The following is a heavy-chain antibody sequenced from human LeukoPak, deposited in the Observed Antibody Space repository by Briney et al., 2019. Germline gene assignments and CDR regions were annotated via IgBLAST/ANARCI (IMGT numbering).Heavy chain of an antibody. Sequence: AGTSLRLSCAASGFTFSSYFMHWVRQAPGKGLEWVGVIRGKVYCGPTEYAASAKVRFTISRDDSKSLAYLQMTSMKTEDAGVYYCTRFTIVGVVDAFDIWGQGTMVTVSS. CDR1: GFTFSSYF. CDR2: IRGKVYCGPT. V-gene: IGHV3-49*02. CDR3: TRFTIVGVVDAFDI. J-gene: IGHJ3*02. D-gene: IGHD3-3*01.